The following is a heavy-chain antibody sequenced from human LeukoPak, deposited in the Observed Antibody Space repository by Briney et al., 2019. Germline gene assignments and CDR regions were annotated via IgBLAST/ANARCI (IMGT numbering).Heavy chain of an antibody. CDR3: ARAHYSGSGTYYNRAFDY. Sequence: PSETLSLTCTVSGGSISSYYWSWIRQPPGKGLEWIGYIYYRGTINYNPSLKSRVTVSIDTSKNQFSLRLSSVTAADTAVYYCARAHYSGSGTYYNRAFDYWGQGTLVTVSS. V-gene: IGHV4-59*01. D-gene: IGHD3-10*01. CDR1: GGSISSYY. J-gene: IGHJ4*02. CDR2: IYYRGTI.